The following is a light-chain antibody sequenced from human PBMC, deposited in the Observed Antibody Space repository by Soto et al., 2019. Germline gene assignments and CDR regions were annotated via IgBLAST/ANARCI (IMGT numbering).Light chain of an antibody. CDR3: QQYYTTPLT. V-gene: IGKV4-1*01. CDR1: RSILYSSNNKNY. J-gene: IGKJ4*01. CDR2: WAS. Sequence: DIVMTQSPDSLAVSLGERATINCKSSRSILYSSNNKNYLAWYQQKPGQSPKLLIYWASTRESGVPDRFSGSGSGTDFTLTIRSLQAEDVAVYYCQQYYTTPLTFGGGTKVEIK.